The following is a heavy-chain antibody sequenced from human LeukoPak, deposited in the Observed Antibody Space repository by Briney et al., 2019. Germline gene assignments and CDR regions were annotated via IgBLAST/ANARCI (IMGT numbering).Heavy chain of an antibody. V-gene: IGHV3-30*02. CDR3: TRDWSPGHGGASYDAFDL. J-gene: IGHJ3*01. Sequence: GGSLRLSCAASGFTFSSYGMHWVRQAPGKGLEWVAFIRYDGSNKYYADSVKGRFTISRDNSKNTLYLQMNSLRAEDTAVYYCTRDWSPGHGGASYDAFDLWGQGTMVTVSS. D-gene: IGHD3-16*01. CDR1: GFTFSSYG. CDR2: IRYDGSNK.